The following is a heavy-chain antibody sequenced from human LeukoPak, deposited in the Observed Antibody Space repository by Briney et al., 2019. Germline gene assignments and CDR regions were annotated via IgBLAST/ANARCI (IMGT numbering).Heavy chain of an antibody. CDR2: IYYSGST. D-gene: IGHD5-18*01. CDR1: GGSISSYY. CDR3: ARAIYSYGYYYYAMDV. V-gene: IGHV4-59*01. Sequence: SETLSLTCTVSGGSISSYYWSWIRQSPGKGLEWVGYIYYSGSTNYTPSLKSRVTISVDTSKNQFSLNLTSVTAADTAVYYCARAIYSYGYYYYAMDVWGQGTTVTVSS. J-gene: IGHJ6*02.